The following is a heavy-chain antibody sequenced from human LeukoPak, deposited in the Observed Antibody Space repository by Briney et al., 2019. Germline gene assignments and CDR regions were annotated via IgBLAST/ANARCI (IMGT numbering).Heavy chain of an antibody. J-gene: IGHJ4*02. V-gene: IGHV1-46*01. CDR1: GYTFTDYY. CDR3: ARGGYCSSTSCYASDYYFDY. Sequence: ASVKVSCKASGYTFTDYYIHWVRQALGQGLEWMGIINPSGGSTSYAQKFQGRVTMTRDTSTSTVYMELSSLRSEDTAVYYCARGGYCSSTSCYASDYYFDYWGQGTLVTVSS. CDR2: INPSGGST. D-gene: IGHD2-2*01.